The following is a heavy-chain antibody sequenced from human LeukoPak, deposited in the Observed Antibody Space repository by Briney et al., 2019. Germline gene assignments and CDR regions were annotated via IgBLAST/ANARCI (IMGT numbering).Heavy chain of an antibody. CDR1: GYTFTGYY. J-gene: IGHJ4*02. D-gene: IGHD3-9*01. CDR2: INPNSGGT. V-gene: IGHV1-2*02. CDR3: ARENFNYDILTGYYYFDS. Sequence: ASVKVSCKASGYTFTGYYMHWVRQAPGQGLEWMGWINPNSGGTNYAQKFQGRVTMTRDTSISTAYMELSSLRSDDTAVYYCARENFNYDILTGYYYFDSWGQGTLVTVSS.